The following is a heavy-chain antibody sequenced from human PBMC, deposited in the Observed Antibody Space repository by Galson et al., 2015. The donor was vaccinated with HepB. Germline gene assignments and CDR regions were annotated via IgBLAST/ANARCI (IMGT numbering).Heavy chain of an antibody. CDR3: AGPGGRSGVDV. D-gene: IGHD1-26*01. CDR1: GFSFGIYW. Sequence: SLRLSCAGSGFSFGIYWIHWVRQSPGKGLVWVSRINGEGNIRGYADSVKGRFTISRDNAKNTVYLQMSSLRADDTGVYYCAGPGGRSGVDVWGRGTTVTVSS. V-gene: IGHV3-74*01. J-gene: IGHJ6*02. CDR2: INGEGNIR.